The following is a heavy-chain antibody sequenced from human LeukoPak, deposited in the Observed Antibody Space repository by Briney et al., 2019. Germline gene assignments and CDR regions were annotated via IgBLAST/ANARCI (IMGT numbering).Heavy chain of an antibody. V-gene: IGHV4-31*03. CDR3: ARAMHTSTSAYAFDI. Sequence: SETLPLTCTVSGGSIISGGYYWTWIRQHPGKGLECIGYIYYSGSTHYNPSLESRVTISLDRSKSQFSLRLNSVIAADTAVYYCARAMHTSTSAYAFDIWGQGTMVTVSS. J-gene: IGHJ3*02. CDR2: IYYSGST. D-gene: IGHD2-2*01. CDR1: GGSIISGGYY.